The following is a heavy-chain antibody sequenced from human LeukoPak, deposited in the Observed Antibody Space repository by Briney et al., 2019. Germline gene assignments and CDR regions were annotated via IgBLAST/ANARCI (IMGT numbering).Heavy chain of an antibody. CDR1: DYSISNSNW. D-gene: IGHD2-15*01. Sequence: PSETLSLTCTVSDYSISNSNWWGWIRQPPGKGLEWIGNIYYSGSIYYNPSLKSRVTMSVDTSKNHFSLKLTSVTAVDTAVYYCARVSGDSWNSIDYWGQGTLVTVSS. CDR3: ARVSGDSWNSIDY. J-gene: IGHJ4*02. V-gene: IGHV4-28*05. CDR2: IYYSGSI.